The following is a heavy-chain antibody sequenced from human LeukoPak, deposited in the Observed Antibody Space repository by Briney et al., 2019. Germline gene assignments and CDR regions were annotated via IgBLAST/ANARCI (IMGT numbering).Heavy chain of an antibody. J-gene: IGHJ5*02. Sequence: GASVKVSCKASGYTFTGYYMHWVRQAPGQGLEWMGWINPNSGGTNYAQKFQGRVTMTRDTSISTAYMELSRLRSDDTAVYYCARPYCSSTSCSWFDPWGQGTLVTVSS. V-gene: IGHV1-2*02. CDR1: GYTFTGYY. D-gene: IGHD2-2*01. CDR3: ARPYCSSTSCSWFDP. CDR2: INPNSGGT.